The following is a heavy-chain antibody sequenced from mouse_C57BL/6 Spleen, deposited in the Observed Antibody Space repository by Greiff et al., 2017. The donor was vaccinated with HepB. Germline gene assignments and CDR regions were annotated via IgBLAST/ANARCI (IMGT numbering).Heavy chain of an antibody. CDR2: INPSNGGT. D-gene: IGHD1-1*01. CDR3: ARGGGRVFYWYFDV. Sequence: QVQLQQPGTELVKPGASVKLSCKASGYTFTSYWMHWVKQRPGQGLEWIGNINPSNGGTNYNEKFKSKATLTVDKSSSTAYMQLSSLTSEDSAVYYCARGGGRVFYWYFDVWGTGTTVTVSS. CDR1: GYTFTSYW. J-gene: IGHJ1*03. V-gene: IGHV1-53*01.